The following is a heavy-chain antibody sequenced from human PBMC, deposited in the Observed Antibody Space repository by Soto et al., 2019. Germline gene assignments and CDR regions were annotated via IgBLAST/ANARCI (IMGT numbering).Heavy chain of an antibody. J-gene: IGHJ4*02. D-gene: IGHD2-21*02. Sequence: SETLSLTCAVYGGSFSDYYWSWIRQPPGKGLEWIGEINHSGSTNYNPSHKSRVTISVDTTKNQLSLRLSSVTATDTAIYYCARDVVVTAIFGPTRFYFDYWGQGALVT. CDR2: INHSGST. CDR3: ARDVVVTAIFGPTRFYFDY. CDR1: GGSFSDYY. V-gene: IGHV4-34*01.